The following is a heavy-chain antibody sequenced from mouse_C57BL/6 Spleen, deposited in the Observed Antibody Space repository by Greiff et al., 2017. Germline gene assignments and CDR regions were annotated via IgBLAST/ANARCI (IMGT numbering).Heavy chain of an antibody. CDR2: IYPRSGNT. V-gene: IGHV1-81*01. CDR1: GYTFTSYG. J-gene: IGHJ3*01. CDR3: ARGGDSSGYTAWFAY. Sequence: QVQLKESGAELARPGASVKLSCKASGYTFTSYGISWVKQRTGQGLEWIGEIYPRSGNTYYNEKFKGKATLTADKSSSTAYMELRSLTSEDSAVYFCARGGDSSGYTAWFAYWGQGTLVTVSA. D-gene: IGHD3-2*02.